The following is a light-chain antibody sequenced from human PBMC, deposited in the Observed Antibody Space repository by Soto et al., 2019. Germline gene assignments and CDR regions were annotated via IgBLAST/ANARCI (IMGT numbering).Light chain of an antibody. J-gene: IGKJ3*01. CDR3: QQYSSYWT. CDR2: KAS. Sequence: DIQMTQSPSTLPASVGDRVTITCRASQSISTWLAWYQQKPGKAPNLLIYKASYLASGVPSRFSGGGSGTGFTLTISSLQPDDFATYYCQQYSSYWTFGPGTKVDIK. V-gene: IGKV1-5*03. CDR1: QSISTW.